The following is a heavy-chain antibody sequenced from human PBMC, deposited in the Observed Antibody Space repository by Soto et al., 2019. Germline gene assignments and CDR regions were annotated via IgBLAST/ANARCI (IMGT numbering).Heavy chain of an antibody. CDR2: IGWNGASI. CDR1: GFTFDEYA. CDR3: AKGAAGTGEFDS. D-gene: IGHD6-13*01. Sequence: HPVGSLRLSCAASGFTFDEYAMHWVRQAPGKGLEWVSAIGWNGASIGYADSVKDRFTISRDNAKNSLYLQMNSLRPEDTAFYYCAKGAAGTGEFDSWGQGTLVTVSS. J-gene: IGHJ4*02. V-gene: IGHV3-9*01.